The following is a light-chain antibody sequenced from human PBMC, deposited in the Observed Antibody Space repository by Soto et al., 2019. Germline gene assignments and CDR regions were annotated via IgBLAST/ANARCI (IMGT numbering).Light chain of an antibody. CDR1: SSDVGAYNY. J-gene: IGLJ1*01. Sequence: QSALTQPASMSGSPGQSIAISCTGTSSDVGAYNYVSWFQQHPGKAPKLIIYDVGSRPSGVSNRFSGSKSGNTASLTISGLQAEDEADYYCSSYTTSTTYVFGTGTKVTVL. V-gene: IGLV2-14*03. CDR3: SSYTTSTTYV. CDR2: DVG.